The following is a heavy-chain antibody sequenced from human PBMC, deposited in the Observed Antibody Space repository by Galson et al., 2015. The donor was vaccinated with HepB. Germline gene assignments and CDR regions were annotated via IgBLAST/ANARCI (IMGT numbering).Heavy chain of an antibody. V-gene: IGHV3-49*04. CDR3: TRDWLPSGWSAGSFDY. J-gene: IGHJ4*02. Sequence: SLRLSCAASGFSFGDYALIWVRQAPGKGLEWVGLIRSKAHGGTAEYAASVKGTFAISRDDSKSIAYLQMNSLTTEDTAVYYCTRDWLPSGWSAGSFDYWGQGTLVTVSS. CDR2: IRSKAHGGTA. CDR1: GFSFGDYA. D-gene: IGHD6-19*01.